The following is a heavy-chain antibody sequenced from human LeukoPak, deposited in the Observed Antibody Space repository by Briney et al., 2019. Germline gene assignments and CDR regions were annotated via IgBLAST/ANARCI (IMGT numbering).Heavy chain of an antibody. CDR3: AKHRQWLDYYFDY. D-gene: IGHD6-19*01. CDR1: GFTFSSYG. CDR2: ISGSGGST. J-gene: IGHJ4*02. V-gene: IGHV3-23*01. Sequence: GGSLRLSCAASGFTFSSYGMHWVRQAPGKGLEWVSAISGSGGSTYYADSVKGRFTISRDNSKNTLYLQMNSLRAEDTAVYYCAKHRQWLDYYFDYWGQGTLVTVSS.